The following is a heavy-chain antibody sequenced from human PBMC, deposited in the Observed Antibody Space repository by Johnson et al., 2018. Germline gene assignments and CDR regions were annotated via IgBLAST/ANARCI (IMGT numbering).Heavy chain of an antibody. CDR1: GGSISSYY. CDR3: ARGRGTGSYSQAYLDH. V-gene: IGHV4-59*01. Sequence: QVQLQESGPGLVKPSDTLSLICTVSGGSISSYYYHWIRQSPGKGLEWIGYMYHRGGTNYNPSLNGRVTISLDTSKNQFSLKHSSVTAADTAVYYCARGRGTGSYSQAYLDHWGQGTLVTVSS. CDR2: MYHRGGT. D-gene: IGHD3-3*02. J-gene: IGHJ1*01.